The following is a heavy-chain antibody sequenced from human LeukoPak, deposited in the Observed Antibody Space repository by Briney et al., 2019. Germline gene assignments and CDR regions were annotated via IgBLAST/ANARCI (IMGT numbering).Heavy chain of an antibody. D-gene: IGHD2-21*02. CDR2: IVVGSGNT. CDR1: GSTFTSSA. Sequence: SVKVSCKASGSTFTSSAVQWVRQARGQRLEWIGWIVVGSGNTNYAQKFQERVTITRDMSTSTAYMELSSLRSEDTAVYYCAAEEFVTAIRGYFDYWGQGTLVTVSS. CDR3: AAEEFVTAIRGYFDY. V-gene: IGHV1-58*01. J-gene: IGHJ4*02.